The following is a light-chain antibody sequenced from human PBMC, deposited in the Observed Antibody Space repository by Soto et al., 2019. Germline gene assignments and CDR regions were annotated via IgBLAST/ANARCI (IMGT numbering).Light chain of an antibody. J-gene: IGLJ1*01. CDR3: SSYTSSSTL. CDR2: AVT. V-gene: IGLV2-14*01. Sequence: HSVLTQPASVSGSPGQSITISCTGTSSDVGGYNYVSWYQQHPGKAPKLMIYAVTDRPSGVSSRFSGSKSGNTASLTISGLQAEDEADYYCSSYTSSSTLFGTGTK. CDR1: SSDVGGYNY.